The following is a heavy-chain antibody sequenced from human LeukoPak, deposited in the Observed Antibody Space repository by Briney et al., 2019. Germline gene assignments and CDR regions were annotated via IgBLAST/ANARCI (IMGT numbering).Heavy chain of an antibody. J-gene: IGHJ4*02. D-gene: IGHD6-13*01. CDR2: INHSGST. CDR1: GGSFSGYY. Sequence: PSETLSLTCAVYGGSFSGYYWSSIRQPPGKGLEWIGEINHSGSTTYNPSLKSRVTISIDTSKNQFSLKLSSVTAADTAVYYCARADIAATGTPFDYWGQGTLVTVSS. V-gene: IGHV4-34*01. CDR3: ARADIAATGTPFDY.